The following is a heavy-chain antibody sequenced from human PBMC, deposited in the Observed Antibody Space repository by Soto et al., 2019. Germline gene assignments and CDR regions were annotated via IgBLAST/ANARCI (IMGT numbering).Heavy chain of an antibody. CDR2: ISWSSGSI. V-gene: IGHV3-9*01. J-gene: IGHJ6*02. D-gene: IGHD5-12*01. CDR1: GLTFDDYY. Sequence: PGGTLSLGCAAYGLTFDDYYMHWVRQAPGKGLEWVSGISWSSGSIGYADSVKGGFTITRDNAKNSLYLQMNSLRAEDTALYYYSKAIKPTNDYYYYGMDVWGQGTTVTVSS. CDR3: SKAIKPTNDYYYYGMDV.